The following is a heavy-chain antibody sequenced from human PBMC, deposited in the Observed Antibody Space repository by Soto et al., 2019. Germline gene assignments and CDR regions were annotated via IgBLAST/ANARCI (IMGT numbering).Heavy chain of an antibody. D-gene: IGHD3-10*01. CDR1: GGSISSGGYY. V-gene: IGHV4-31*03. CDR3: ARMPRIGYYGKYGMDV. Sequence: QVQLQESGPGLVKPSQTLSLTCTVSGGSISSGGYYWSWIRQHPGKGLEWIGYIYYSGSTYYNPSLKSRVNISVDTSKNQFSLKLSSVTAADTAVYYCARMPRIGYYGKYGMDVWGQGTTVTVSS. J-gene: IGHJ6*02. CDR2: IYYSGST.